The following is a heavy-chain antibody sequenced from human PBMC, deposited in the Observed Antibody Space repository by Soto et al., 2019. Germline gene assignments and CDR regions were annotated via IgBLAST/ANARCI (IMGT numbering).Heavy chain of an antibody. J-gene: IGHJ4*02. CDR3: ATFTVTTYNTDY. CDR1: GFTFSSYS. CDR2: ISSSSSYI. Sequence: EVQLVESGGGLVQPGGSLRLSCAASGFTFSSYSMNWVRQAPGKGLEWVSSISSSSSYIYYADSVKGRFTISRDNAKNSLYLQMNSLRAEDTAVYYCATFTVTTYNTDYWGQGTLVTVSS. D-gene: IGHD4-17*01. V-gene: IGHV3-21*01.